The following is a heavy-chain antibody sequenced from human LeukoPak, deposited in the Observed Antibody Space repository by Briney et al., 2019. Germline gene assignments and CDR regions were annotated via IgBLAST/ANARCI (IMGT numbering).Heavy chain of an antibody. CDR2: INHSGST. J-gene: IGHJ4*02. D-gene: IGHD5-18*01. CDR1: GGSFSGYY. CDR3: ARGPVGYSYGFFDY. V-gene: IGHV4-34*01. Sequence: SETLSLTCAVYGGSFSGYYWSWIRQPPGKGLEWIGEINHSGSTNYNPSLKSRVTISVDTSKNQFSLKLGSVTAADTAVYYCARGPVGYSYGFFDYWGQGTLVTVSS.